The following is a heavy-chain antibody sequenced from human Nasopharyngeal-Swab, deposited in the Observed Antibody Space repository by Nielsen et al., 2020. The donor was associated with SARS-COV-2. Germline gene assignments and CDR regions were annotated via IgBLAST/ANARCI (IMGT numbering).Heavy chain of an antibody. V-gene: IGHV4-34*01. Sequence: GSLRLSCAVYGGSFSGYYWSWIRQPSGKGLEWIGEINHSGSTNYNPSLKSRVTISVDTSKNQFSLKLSSVTAADTAVYYCARLPTAYSSSWYLDYWGQGTLVTVSS. CDR1: GGSFSGYY. D-gene: IGHD6-13*01. CDR3: ARLPTAYSSSWYLDY. J-gene: IGHJ4*02. CDR2: INHSGST.